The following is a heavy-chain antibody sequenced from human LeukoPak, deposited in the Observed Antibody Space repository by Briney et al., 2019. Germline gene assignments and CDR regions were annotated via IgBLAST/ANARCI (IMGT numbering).Heavy chain of an antibody. CDR2: INHSGST. D-gene: IGHD1-1*01. V-gene: IGHV4-34*01. Sequence: PSETLSLTCAVYGGSFSGYYWSWIRQPPGKGLEWIGEINHSGSTNYNPSLKSRVTISVDTSKNQFSLKLSSVTAADTAVYYCARGLMRLEPAWYWGQGTLVTVSS. CDR1: GGSFSGYY. CDR3: ARGLMRLEPAWY. J-gene: IGHJ4*02.